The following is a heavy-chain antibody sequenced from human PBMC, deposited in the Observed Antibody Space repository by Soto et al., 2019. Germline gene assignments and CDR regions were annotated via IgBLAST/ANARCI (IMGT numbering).Heavy chain of an antibody. CDR3: ARSSPDRIPIFGVVNGAGYFDY. Sequence: PSETLSLTCTVSGGSISSYYWSWIRQPPGKGLEWIGYIYYSGSTNYNPSLKSRVTISVDTSKNQFSLKLSSVTAADTAVYYCARSSPDRIPIFGVVNGAGYFDYWGQGTLVTVSS. D-gene: IGHD3-3*01. CDR1: GGSISSYY. J-gene: IGHJ4*02. CDR2: IYYSGST. V-gene: IGHV4-59*01.